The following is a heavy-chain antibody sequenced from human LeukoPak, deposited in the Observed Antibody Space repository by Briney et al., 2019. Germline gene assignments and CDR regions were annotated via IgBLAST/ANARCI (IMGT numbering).Heavy chain of an antibody. V-gene: IGHV4-34*01. CDR2: INHSGST. Sequence: PSETLSLTCAVYGGSFSGYYWSWIRQPPGKGLEWIGEINHSGSTNYNPSLKSRVTISVDTSKNQFSLELSSVTAADTAVYYCASLAPIAVAGKPFDYWGQGTLVTVSS. J-gene: IGHJ4*02. CDR1: GGSFSGYY. D-gene: IGHD6-19*01. CDR3: ASLAPIAVAGKPFDY.